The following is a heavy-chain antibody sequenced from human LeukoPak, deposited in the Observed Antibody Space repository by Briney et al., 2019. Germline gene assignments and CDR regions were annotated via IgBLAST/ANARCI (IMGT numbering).Heavy chain of an antibody. CDR1: GYPFETYG. V-gene: IGHV1-18*01. Sequence: GASVKVSCKASGYPFETYGMTWVRQAPGQGLEWIVWISVFNGNTNCSQRSQGRVTMTTDAVSSTAYVELRGLRPDDTAIIYCARGGSYRSESIDYWGQGTLVTVSS. J-gene: IGHJ4*02. CDR2: ISVFNGNT. CDR3: ARGGSYRSESIDY. D-gene: IGHD3-16*02.